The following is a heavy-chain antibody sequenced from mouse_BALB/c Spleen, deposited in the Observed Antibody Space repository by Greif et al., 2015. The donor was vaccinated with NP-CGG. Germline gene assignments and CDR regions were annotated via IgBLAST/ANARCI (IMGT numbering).Heavy chain of an antibody. CDR3: ARWDWYFDV. Sequence: EVQLQESGAELVKPGASVRLSCTASGFNIKDTYMHWVKQRPEQGLEWIGRIDPANGNTKYDPKFQGKATITADTSSNTAYLQLSSLTSEDTAAYYCARWDWYFDVWGAGTTVTVSS. CDR1: GFNIKDTY. CDR2: IDPANGNT. V-gene: IGHV14-3*02. J-gene: IGHJ1*01.